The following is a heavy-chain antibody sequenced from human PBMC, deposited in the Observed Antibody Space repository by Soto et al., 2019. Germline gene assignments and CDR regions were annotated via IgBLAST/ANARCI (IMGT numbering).Heavy chain of an antibody. Sequence: GGSLGLSCAASGFSFSTYDMHWVRQGTGKGLEWVSAIGTTGDTYYPGSVKGRFTISRENAKNSLYLQMNSLRAEDTAVYYCARGVYTSRWLLTRFDYWGQGALVTVSS. J-gene: IGHJ4*02. CDR1: GFSFSTYD. V-gene: IGHV3-13*01. CDR2: IGTTGDT. CDR3: ARGVYTSRWLLTRFDY. D-gene: IGHD6-13*01.